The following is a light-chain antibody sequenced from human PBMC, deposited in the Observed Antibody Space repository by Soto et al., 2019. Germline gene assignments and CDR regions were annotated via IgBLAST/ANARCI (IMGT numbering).Light chain of an antibody. V-gene: IGLV2-11*01. CDR1: SSDVGGYNY. CDR2: DVT. J-gene: IGLJ1*01. CDR3: CSYAGTYTNYV. Sequence: QSALTQPRSVSGSPGQSVTISCTGTSSDVGGYNYVSWYQQHPGEAPKFMIYDVTKRPSGVPDRFSGSKSGNTASLTISGLQAEDEADYYCCSYAGTYTNYVFGTGTKLTVL.